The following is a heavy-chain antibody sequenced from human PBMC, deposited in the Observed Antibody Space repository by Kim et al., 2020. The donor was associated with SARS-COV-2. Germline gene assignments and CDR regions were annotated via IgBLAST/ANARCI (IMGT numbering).Heavy chain of an antibody. V-gene: IGHV3-30*01. D-gene: IGHD3-22*01. CDR3: ARDLFAYYYDSSGYPDY. J-gene: IGHJ4*02. Sequence: VKGRFTISRDNSKNTLYLQMNSLRAEDTAVYYCARDLFAYYYDSSGYPDYWGQGTLVTVSS.